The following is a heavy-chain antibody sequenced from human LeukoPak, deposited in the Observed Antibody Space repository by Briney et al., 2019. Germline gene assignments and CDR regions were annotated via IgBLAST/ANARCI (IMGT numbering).Heavy chain of an antibody. D-gene: IGHD6-19*01. V-gene: IGHV3-53*01. CDR1: GFTVSSNY. CDR2: IYSGIST. Sequence: GGSLRLSCAASGFTVSSNYMSWVRQAPGKGLEWVSVIYSGISTHYADSVKGRFTISRDNSKNTLYLQMNSLRAEDTAVYYCARSKTVAGTIDYWGQGTLVTVSS. CDR3: ARSKTVAGTIDY. J-gene: IGHJ4*02.